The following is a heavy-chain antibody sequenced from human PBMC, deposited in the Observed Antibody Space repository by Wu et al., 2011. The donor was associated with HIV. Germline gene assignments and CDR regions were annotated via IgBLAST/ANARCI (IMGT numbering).Heavy chain of an antibody. D-gene: IGHD2-2*01. Sequence: SVKVSCKASGYTFTSYDINWVRQATGQGLEWMGWMNPNSGNTGYAQKFQGRVTMTRNTSISTAYMELSSLRSEDTAVYYCARVPSWPAAIDFYYMDVWGKGTTVTVSS. CDR3: ARVPSWPAAIDFYYMDV. CDR1: GYTFTSYD. V-gene: IGHV1-8*02. J-gene: IGHJ6*03. CDR2: MNPNSGNT.